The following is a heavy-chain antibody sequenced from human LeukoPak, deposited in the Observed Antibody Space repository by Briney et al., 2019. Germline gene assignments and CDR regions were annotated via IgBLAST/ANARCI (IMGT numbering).Heavy chain of an antibody. CDR2: IRKKANNDTT. J-gene: IGHJ4*02. CDR1: AFTFSDHY. V-gene: IGHV3-72*01. D-gene: IGHD3-22*01. Sequence: AGGSLRLSCAASAFTFSDHYMDWVRQAPGKGLEWVGRIRKKANNDTTEYAASVKGRFTISRDDSKNSLYLQMNSLKTEDTAVYYCARVWYDRSGHYPDYWGQGTLVTVSS. CDR3: ARVWYDRSGHYPDY.